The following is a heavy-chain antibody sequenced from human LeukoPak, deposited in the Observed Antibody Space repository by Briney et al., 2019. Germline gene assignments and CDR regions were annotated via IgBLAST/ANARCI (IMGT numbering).Heavy chain of an antibody. CDR3: ARRIVGIIDAFDY. J-gene: IGHJ4*02. Sequence: PSETLSLTCTVSGGSISSSISYWSWIRHPPGKGLEWIATIYYSGSTYYSPSLKSRVTISVDTSKNQFSLKVTSMTAADTAVYYCARRIVGIIDAFDYWGQGALVTVSS. CDR1: GGSISSSISY. D-gene: IGHD1-26*01. V-gene: IGHV4-39*01. CDR2: IYYSGST.